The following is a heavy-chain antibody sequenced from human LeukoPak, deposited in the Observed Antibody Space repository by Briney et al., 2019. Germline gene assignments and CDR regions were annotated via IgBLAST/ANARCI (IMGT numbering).Heavy chain of an antibody. CDR3: ARGGLYSGYDIDY. CDR1: GFAFSSAW. V-gene: IGHV3-15*01. Sequence: SGGSLRLSCAASGFAFSSAWMNWVRRAPGKGLEWVGRIKSKTDGGTTDFAAPVKGRFTISRDDSKNTLYLQMNSLRAGDTAVYYCARGGLYSGYDIDYWGQGTLVTVSS. J-gene: IGHJ4*02. CDR2: IKSKTDGGTT. D-gene: IGHD5-12*01.